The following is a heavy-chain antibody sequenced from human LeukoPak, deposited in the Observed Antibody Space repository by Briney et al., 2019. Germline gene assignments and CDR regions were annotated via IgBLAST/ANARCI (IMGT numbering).Heavy chain of an antibody. Sequence: SETLSLTCTVSGGPVSGYFWSWNRKPPGKGLEWIGYIHYSRYTIYSPSFGSRVSISVDTSKNNFSLRLSSVTAADTAVYYCARHDDIALFQHGMDVWGQGTTVNVSS. D-gene: IGHD6-13*01. V-gene: IGHV4-59*08. J-gene: IGHJ6*02. CDR3: ARHDDIALFQHGMDV. CDR2: IHYSRYT. CDR1: GGPVSGYF.